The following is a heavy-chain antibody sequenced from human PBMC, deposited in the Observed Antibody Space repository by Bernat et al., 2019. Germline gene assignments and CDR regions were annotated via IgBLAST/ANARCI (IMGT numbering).Heavy chain of an antibody. CDR1: GFTFSSYA. D-gene: IGHD6-13*01. V-gene: IGHV3-64D*06. Sequence: EVQLVESGGGLVQPGGSLRLSCSASGFTFSSYAMHWVRQAPGKGLEYVSAISSNGGSTYYADSVKGRFTISRDNSKNTLYLQMSSLRAEDTAVYYCVKAGQQLQKYYFDYWGQGTLVTVSS. CDR2: ISSNGGST. J-gene: IGHJ4*02. CDR3: VKAGQQLQKYYFDY.